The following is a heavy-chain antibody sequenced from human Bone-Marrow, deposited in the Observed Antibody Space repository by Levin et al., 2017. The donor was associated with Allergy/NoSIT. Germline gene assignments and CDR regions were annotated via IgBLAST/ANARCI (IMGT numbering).Heavy chain of an antibody. Sequence: KFGESLKISCKGSGFSFDNYWIAWVRLMPGKGLEWMGIIFPGDSDTIYSPSFKGQVTMSADESVTTVYLQWGSLKASDTAIYYCARRLGRGSQGWYGMDVWGQGTTITVSS. D-gene: IGHD2-15*01. CDR2: IFPGDSDT. CDR3: ARRLGRGSQGWYGMDV. V-gene: IGHV5-51*01. J-gene: IGHJ6*02. CDR1: GFSFDNYW.